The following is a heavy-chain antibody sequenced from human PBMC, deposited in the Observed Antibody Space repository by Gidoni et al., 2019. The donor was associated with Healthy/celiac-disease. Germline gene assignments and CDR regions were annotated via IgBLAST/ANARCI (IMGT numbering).Heavy chain of an antibody. CDR1: AFPFGDYA. CDR2: IRSKADGGTT. J-gene: IGHJ4*02. D-gene: IGHD2-21*01. Sequence: EVPLVESGGGLVQPGRSLSLSCTASAFPFGDYAMSWCRQAPGKGLEWVGFIRSKADGGTTEYAESVKGRVTTSRDDSKSIAYLQMNSLKTEDTAVYYCTREGGDGDNIRPIDYWGQGTLVTVSA. V-gene: IGHV3-49*03. CDR3: TREGGDGDNIRPIDY.